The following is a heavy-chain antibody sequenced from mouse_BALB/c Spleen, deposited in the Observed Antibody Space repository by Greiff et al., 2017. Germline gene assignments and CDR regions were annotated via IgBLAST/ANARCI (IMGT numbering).Heavy chain of an antibody. CDR2: ISYSGST. J-gene: IGHJ4*01. CDR3: ARDDGYYEDAMDY. D-gene: IGHD2-3*01. Sequence: EVKLEESGPGLVKPSQSLSLTCTVTGYSITSDYAWNWIRQFPGNKLEWMGYISYSGSTSYNPSLKSRISITRDTSKNQFFLQLNSVTTEDTATYFCARDDGYYEDAMDYWGQGTSVTVSS. CDR1: GYSITSDYA. V-gene: IGHV3-2*02.